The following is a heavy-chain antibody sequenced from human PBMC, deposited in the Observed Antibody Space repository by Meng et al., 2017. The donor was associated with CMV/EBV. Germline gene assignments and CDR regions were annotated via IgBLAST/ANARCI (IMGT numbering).Heavy chain of an antibody. CDR3: ARGADIVVVPAAIRPIGYYYGMDV. D-gene: IGHD2-2*02. V-gene: IGHV4-59*01. Sequence: SETLSLTCTVSGGSISSYYWSWIRQPPGKGLEWIGYIYYSGSTNYNPSLKSRVTISVDTSKNQFSLKLSSVTAADTAVYYCARGADIVVVPAAIRPIGYYYGMDVWGQGTTVTRLL. CDR1: GGSISSYY. CDR2: IYYSGST. J-gene: IGHJ6*02.